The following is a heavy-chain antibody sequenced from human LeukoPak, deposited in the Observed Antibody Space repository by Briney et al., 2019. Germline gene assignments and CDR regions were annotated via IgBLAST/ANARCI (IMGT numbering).Heavy chain of an antibody. V-gene: IGHV3-7*01. Sequence: GGSLRLSCAASGFTFSSYWMSWVRQAPGKGLEWVANIRQDGSDKYYVDSVKGRFTISRDNAKNSLYLQMNSLRAEDTAVYYCARDRPGYYDSSITGDYWGQGTLVTVSS. CDR2: IRQDGSDK. CDR1: GFTFSSYW. D-gene: IGHD3-22*01. CDR3: ARDRPGYYDSSITGDY. J-gene: IGHJ4*02.